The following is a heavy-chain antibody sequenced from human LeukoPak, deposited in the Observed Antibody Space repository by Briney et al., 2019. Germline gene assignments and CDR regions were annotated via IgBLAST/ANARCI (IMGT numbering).Heavy chain of an antibody. V-gene: IGHV3-48*03. CDR2: ISSSGSTI. Sequence: GGSLRLSCAASGFTISSYEMNWVRQAPGKGLEWVSYISSSGSTIYYADSVKGRFTISRDNAKNSLYLQMNSLRAEDTAVYYCARATSGYYYGSGSPDYWGQGTLVTVSS. J-gene: IGHJ4*02. CDR3: ARATSGYYYGSGSPDY. D-gene: IGHD3-10*01. CDR1: GFTISSYE.